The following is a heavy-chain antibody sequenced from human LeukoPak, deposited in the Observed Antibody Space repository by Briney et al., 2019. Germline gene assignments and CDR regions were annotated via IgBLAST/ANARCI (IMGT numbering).Heavy chain of an antibody. V-gene: IGHV1-2*02. J-gene: IGHJ6*02. CDR1: GYTFTSYY. CDR2: INPNSGGT. CDR3: ARVGHYGSVYYYGMDV. Sequence: ASVKVSCKASGYTFTSYYMHWVRQAPGQGLEWMGWINPNSGGTNYAQKFQGRVTMTRDTSISTAYMELSRLRSDDTAVNYCARVGHYGSVYYYGMDVWGQGTTVTVSS. D-gene: IGHD3-10*01.